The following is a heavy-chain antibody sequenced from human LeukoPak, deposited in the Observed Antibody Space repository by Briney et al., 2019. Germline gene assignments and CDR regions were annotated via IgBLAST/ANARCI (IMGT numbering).Heavy chain of an antibody. V-gene: IGHV3-30*02. CDR3: AKDGSGIAAAGKENYFDY. J-gene: IGHJ4*02. D-gene: IGHD6-13*01. CDR1: GFTFSSYG. CDR2: IRYDGSNK. Sequence: GGSLRLSCAASGFTFSSYGMHWVRQAPGKGLEWVAFIRYDGSNKYYADSVKGRFTISRDNSKNTLYLQMNSLRAEDTAVYYCAKDGSGIAAAGKENYFDYWGQGTLVTVSS.